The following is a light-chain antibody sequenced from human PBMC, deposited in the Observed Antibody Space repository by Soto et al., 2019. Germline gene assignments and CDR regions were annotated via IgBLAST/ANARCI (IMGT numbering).Light chain of an antibody. CDR1: SSNIGSNY. V-gene: IGLV1-47*01. CDR3: ATWDDSLSGLVV. Sequence: QTVLTQPPSASGTPGQRVTISCSGSSSNIGSNYVYWYQQLPGTAPKLLINRNNQRPSGVPDRFSGSKSGTSASLAISGLRSEDEADYYCATWDDSLSGLVVFGGGTQLTVL. J-gene: IGLJ2*01. CDR2: RNN.